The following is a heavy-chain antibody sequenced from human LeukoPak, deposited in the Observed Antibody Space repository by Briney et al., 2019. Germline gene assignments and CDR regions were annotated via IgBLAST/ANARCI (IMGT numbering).Heavy chain of an antibody. D-gene: IGHD6-19*01. CDR1: GGSMRSGSYY. CDR2: IYTSGST. Sequence: SQTLSLTCTVSGGSMRSGSYYWSWIRQPAGKGLEWIGRIYTSGSTNYNPSLKSRVTISVDTSKNQFSLKLSSVTAADTAVYYCARVGGTAVGIDYWGQGTLVTVSS. CDR3: ARVGGTAVGIDY. J-gene: IGHJ4*02. V-gene: IGHV4-61*02.